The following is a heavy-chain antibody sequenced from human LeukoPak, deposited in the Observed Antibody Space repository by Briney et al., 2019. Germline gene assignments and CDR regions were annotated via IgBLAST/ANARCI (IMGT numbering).Heavy chain of an antibody. J-gene: IGHJ4*02. CDR1: GFTFSSYA. D-gene: IGHD5-18*01. CDR2: ISGTGGST. Sequence: GGSLRLSCAVSGFTFSSYAMSWVRQAPGKGLEWVSAISGTGGSTYYADSVKGRFTISRDNSKNTMYLQMSSLRAEDTAVYYCARDSLGDTAMDGWGQGTLVTVSS. V-gene: IGHV3-23*01. CDR3: ARDSLGDTAMDG.